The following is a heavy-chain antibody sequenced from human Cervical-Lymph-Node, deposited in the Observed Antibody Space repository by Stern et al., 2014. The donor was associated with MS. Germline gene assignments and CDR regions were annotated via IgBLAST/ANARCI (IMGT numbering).Heavy chain of an antibody. Sequence: VQLVESGGGVVQPGRSLTLSCAASGFSLSNSGMHWVRQAPGKGLEWEAVMSFVGGNNNSGDSVKGRFNISRAMANNTLFLQMNSLRPEDTAVYYCMGVGDAMHVWGQGTTVIVSS. CDR2: MSFVGGNN. CDR1: GFSLSNSG. CDR3: MGVGDAMHV. V-gene: IGHV3-30*03. J-gene: IGHJ6*02.